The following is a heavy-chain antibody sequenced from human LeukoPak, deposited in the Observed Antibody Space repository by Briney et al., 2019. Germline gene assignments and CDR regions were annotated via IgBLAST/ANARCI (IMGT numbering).Heavy chain of an antibody. CDR2: IRSKANSYAT. CDR3: TRVEVSSWPMGIYYYYYMDV. V-gene: IGHV3-73*01. J-gene: IGHJ6*03. Sequence: GGPLRLSCAASGFTFSGSAMHWVRQASGKGLEWVGRIRSKANSYATAYAASVKGRFTISRDDSKNTAYLQMNSLKTEDTAVYYCTRVEVSSWPMGIYYYYYMDVWGKGTTVTISS. CDR1: GFTFSGSA. D-gene: IGHD6-13*01.